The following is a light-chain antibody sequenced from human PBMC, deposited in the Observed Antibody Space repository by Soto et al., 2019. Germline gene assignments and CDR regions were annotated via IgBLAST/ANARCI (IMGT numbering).Light chain of an antibody. Sequence: DIQMTQSPSSLSASVGDRVTITCRASQGISNYVAWYQQKPGKVPALLIYEASPLQSGVPSRFSGRGSGTDFTLTISSLQPEDVATYFCQNYHSAPYAFGQGTKLEIK. J-gene: IGKJ2*01. CDR3: QNYHSAPYA. CDR1: QGISNY. V-gene: IGKV1-27*01. CDR2: EAS.